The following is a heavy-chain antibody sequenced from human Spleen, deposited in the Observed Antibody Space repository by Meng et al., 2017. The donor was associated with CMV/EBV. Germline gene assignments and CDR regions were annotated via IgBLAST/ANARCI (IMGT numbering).Heavy chain of an antibody. Sequence: GSLRLSCTVSGASISSSYWGWIRQPPGKGLEWIGYFSYTGSTNYNPSLKSRVTISVDTSNNQFSLKLSPVTAADTAVYYCASSLLYDYFDYWGQGTLVTVSS. V-gene: IGHV4-59*01. CDR3: ASSLLYDYFDY. CDR1: GASISSSY. D-gene: IGHD3-10*01. J-gene: IGHJ4*02. CDR2: FSYTGST.